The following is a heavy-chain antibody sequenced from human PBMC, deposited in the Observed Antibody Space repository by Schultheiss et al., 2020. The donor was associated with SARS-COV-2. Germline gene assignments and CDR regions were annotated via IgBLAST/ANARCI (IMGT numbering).Heavy chain of an antibody. CDR3: ARGMGGSTLDY. V-gene: IGHV4-31*03. CDR1: GGSISSGGYY. CDR2: IYYSGST. Sequence: SETLSLTCTVSGGSISSGGYYWSWIRQHPGKGLEWIGYIYYSGSTYYNPSLKSRVTISVDRSKNQFSLRLSSVTAADTAVYYCARGMGGSTLDYWGQGTLVTVSS. J-gene: IGHJ4*02. D-gene: IGHD3-16*01.